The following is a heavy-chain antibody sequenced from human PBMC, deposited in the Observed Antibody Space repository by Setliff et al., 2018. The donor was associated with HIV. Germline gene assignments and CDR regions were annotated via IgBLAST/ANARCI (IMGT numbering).Heavy chain of an antibody. CDR2: IYQSGNT. Sequence: SETLSLTCSVSGGSISSDCCYWGWIRQPPGKGLEWIASIYQSGNTNYNPSLESRLTISVDTAKNQFSLKLSSVTAADTAVYYCAAATTLLSPRAWGQGTLVTVSS. D-gene: IGHD2-15*01. CDR3: AAATTLLSPRA. J-gene: IGHJ5*02. CDR1: GGSISSDCCY. V-gene: IGHV4-39*07.